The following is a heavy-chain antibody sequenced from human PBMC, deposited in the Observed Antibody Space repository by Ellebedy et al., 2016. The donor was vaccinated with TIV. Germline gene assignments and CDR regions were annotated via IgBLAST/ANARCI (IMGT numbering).Heavy chain of an antibody. D-gene: IGHD3-10*01. CDR3: AKGSRGYGSQSLDY. CDR2: ISGSGVSP. CDR1: GFSFGGFA. J-gene: IGHJ4*02. V-gene: IGHV3-23*01. Sequence: GESLKISXAASGFSFGGFAMTWVRQAPGKGLEWVSTISGSGVSPFYAVSVQGRFTISRDNSNNTVSLQMNSLRVEYTARYYCAKGSRGYGSQSLDYWGQGALVSVSS.